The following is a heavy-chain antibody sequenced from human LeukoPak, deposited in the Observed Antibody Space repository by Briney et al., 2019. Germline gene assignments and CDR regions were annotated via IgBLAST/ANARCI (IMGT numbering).Heavy chain of an antibody. CDR1: GFAFSNYA. CDR3: AKGGPNWFDP. Sequence: PGGSLRLSCAASGFAFSNYAMSGVRQAPGKGLEWVSAISGNSFNTYYADSVKGRFTISRDSSKNTLYLQMDSLRAEDTAIYYCAKGGPNWFDPWGQGTLVTVSS. J-gene: IGHJ5*02. V-gene: IGHV3-23*01. CDR2: ISGNSFNT.